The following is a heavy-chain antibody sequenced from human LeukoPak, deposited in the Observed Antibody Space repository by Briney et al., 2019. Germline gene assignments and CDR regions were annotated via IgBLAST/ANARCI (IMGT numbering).Heavy chain of an antibody. Sequence: PSETLSPTCAVYGGSFSGYYWSWIRQPPGKGLEWIGEINHSGSTNYNPSLKSRVTISVDTSKNQFSLKLSSVTAADTAVYYCARLGYFDWLLYGYYYYGMDVWGQGTTVTVSS. CDR2: INHSGST. CDR3: ARLGYFDWLLYGYYYYGMDV. D-gene: IGHD3-9*01. J-gene: IGHJ6*02. CDR1: GGSFSGYY. V-gene: IGHV4-34*01.